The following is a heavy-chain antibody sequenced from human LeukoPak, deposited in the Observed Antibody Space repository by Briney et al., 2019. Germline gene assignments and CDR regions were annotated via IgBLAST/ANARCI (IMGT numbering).Heavy chain of an antibody. CDR3: ARGRTGIVVVPASPTYYFDY. D-gene: IGHD2-2*01. CDR1: GGSFSGYY. Sequence: SETLSLTCAVYGGSFSGYYWSWIRQPPGKGLEWIGEINHSGSTNYNPSLKSRVTISVDTSKNQFSLKLSSVTAADTAVYYCARGRTGIVVVPASPTYYFDYWGQGTLVTVSS. J-gene: IGHJ4*02. CDR2: INHSGST. V-gene: IGHV4-34*01.